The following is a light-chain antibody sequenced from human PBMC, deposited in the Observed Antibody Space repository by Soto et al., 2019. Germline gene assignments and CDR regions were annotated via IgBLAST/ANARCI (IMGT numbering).Light chain of an antibody. CDR3: TSYTNSVPPFI. J-gene: IGLJ2*01. Sequence: QSALTQPASVSGSPGQSIAISCTGTSSDVGGYNYVSWYQQYTGKAPKLMIYDVSNRTSGVSDRFSGSKSGNTASLTISGLQAEDEAEYYCTSYTNSVPPFIFGGGTKLTVL. CDR2: DVS. V-gene: IGLV2-14*03. CDR1: SSDVGGYNY.